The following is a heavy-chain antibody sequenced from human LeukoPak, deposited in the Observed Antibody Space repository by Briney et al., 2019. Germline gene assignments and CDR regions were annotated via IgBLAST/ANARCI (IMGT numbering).Heavy chain of an antibody. D-gene: IGHD2-8*01. CDR2: ISSTSSTI. Sequence: GGSLRLSCAASGFTFSSYSMSWVRQAPGKGLEWVSYISSTSSTIYYADSVKGRFTISRDNSKNTLYLQMNSLRAEDTAVYYCAREGHCTNGVCYTDGMDYWGQGTLVTVSS. V-gene: IGHV3-48*01. CDR1: GFTFSSYS. CDR3: AREGHCTNGVCYTDGMDY. J-gene: IGHJ4*02.